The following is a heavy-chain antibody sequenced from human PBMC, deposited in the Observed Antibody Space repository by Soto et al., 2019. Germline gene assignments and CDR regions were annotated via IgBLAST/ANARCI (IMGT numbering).Heavy chain of an antibody. CDR2: ISYDGSNK. CDR3: AKDHHRVYYYYYGMDV. J-gene: IGHJ6*02. CDR1: GLTISSYV. V-gene: IGHV3-30*18. Sequence: GGSLILSCAASGLTISSYVMHWVRQATGKGLEWVAVISYDGSNKYYADSVKGRFTISRDNSKNTLYLQMNSLRAEDTAVYYCAKDHHRVYYYYYGMDVWGQGTTVTVSS.